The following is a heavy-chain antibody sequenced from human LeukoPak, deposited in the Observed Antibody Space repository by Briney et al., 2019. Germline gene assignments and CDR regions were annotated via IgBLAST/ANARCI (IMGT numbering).Heavy chain of an antibody. CDR3: ERKMAGTMREY. J-gene: IGHJ4*02. CDR2: IYDSGSA. Sequence: SETLSLTRTVSGGSISSSSYYWGWTRQPPGKGLEWIGTIYDSGSAHYNPSLKSRLTTSVDMSKSQSTLKLSSVTAADTAVYYCERKMAGTMREYWGQGILVTVSS. D-gene: IGHD1-14*01. CDR1: GGSISSSSYY. V-gene: IGHV4-39*01.